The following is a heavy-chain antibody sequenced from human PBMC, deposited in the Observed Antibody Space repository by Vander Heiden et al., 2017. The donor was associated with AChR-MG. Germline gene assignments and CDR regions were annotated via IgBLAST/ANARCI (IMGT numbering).Heavy chain of an antibody. V-gene: IGHV3-23*01. Sequence: EVQLLESGGGLVQPGGSLRLSCAASGFTFSSYAMSGVRQAPGKGLEWVSAISGSGGSTYYADSVKGRFTISRDNSKNTLYLQMNSLRAEDTAVYYCAKDSYDYGDYVPYYYYGMDVWGQGTTVTVSS. CDR1: GFTFSSYA. CDR2: ISGSGGST. CDR3: AKDSYDYGDYVPYYYYGMDV. J-gene: IGHJ6*02. D-gene: IGHD4-17*01.